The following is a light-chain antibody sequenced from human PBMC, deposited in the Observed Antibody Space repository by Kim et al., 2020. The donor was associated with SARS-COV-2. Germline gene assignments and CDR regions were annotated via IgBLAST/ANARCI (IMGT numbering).Light chain of an antibody. CDR3: QQYDTTGIT. Sequence: EIVLTQSPGTLSLSPGERATLSCRASQKISNNYLAWYQQKPGQPPRLLIYAASTRARGIPDRFSGGGSRTGCSGAGTDFTLTISRLQPEDFAVYYCQQYDTTGITFGQGTRLDIK. CDR2: AAS. CDR1: QKISNNY. J-gene: IGKJ5*01. V-gene: IGKV3-20*01.